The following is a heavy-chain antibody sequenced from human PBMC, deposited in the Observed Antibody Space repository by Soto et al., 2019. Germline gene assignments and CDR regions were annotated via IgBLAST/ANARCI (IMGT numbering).Heavy chain of an antibody. J-gene: IGHJ6*02. CDR1: GGSFSGYY. V-gene: IGHV4-34*01. D-gene: IGHD3-10*01. CDR3: ARGKVRGVIIRADYYGMDV. CDR2: INHSGST. Sequence: PSETLSLTCAVYGGSFSGYYWSWIRQPPGKGLEWIGEINHSGSTNYNPSLKSRVTISVDTSKNQFSLKLSSVTAADTAVYYCARGKVRGVIIRADYYGMDVWGQGTTVTVS.